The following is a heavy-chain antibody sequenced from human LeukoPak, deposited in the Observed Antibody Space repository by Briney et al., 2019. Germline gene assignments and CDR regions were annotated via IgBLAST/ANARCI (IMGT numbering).Heavy chain of an antibody. Sequence: SETLSLTCTVSGGTISSYHWSWVRQPPGKGLKWIGSIYYSGSTYYNPSLKSRVTISVDTSKNQFSLKLSTVTAADTAVYYCARESVVPAAVFDYWGQGTLVTVSS. CDR1: GGTISSYH. CDR3: ARESVVPAAVFDY. J-gene: IGHJ4*02. D-gene: IGHD2-2*01. CDR2: IYYSGST. V-gene: IGHV4-59*12.